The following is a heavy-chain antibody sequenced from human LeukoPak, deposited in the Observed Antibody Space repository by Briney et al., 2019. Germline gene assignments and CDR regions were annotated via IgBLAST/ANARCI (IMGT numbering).Heavy chain of an antibody. V-gene: IGHV3-9*01. Sequence: PGGSLRLSCAASGFTFDDYAMHWVRQAPGKGLEWVSGISWNSGSIGYADSVKGRFTISRDNAKNSLYLQMNSLRAEDTALYYCAKDRSITMVRGVRGYFDYWGQGTLVTVSS. CDR3: AKDRSITMVRGVRGYFDY. CDR2: ISWNSGSI. D-gene: IGHD3-10*01. CDR1: GFTFDDYA. J-gene: IGHJ4*02.